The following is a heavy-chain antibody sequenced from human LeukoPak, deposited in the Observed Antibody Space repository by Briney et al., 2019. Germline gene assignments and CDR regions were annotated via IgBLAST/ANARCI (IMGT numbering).Heavy chain of an antibody. CDR2: ISSSSTTI. V-gene: IGHV3-48*01. CDR3: ATDITRTTNS. CDR1: EFTFSSYS. D-gene: IGHD2/OR15-2a*01. Sequence: GGSLRLSCAASEFTFSSYSMSWVRQAPGKGLEWVSYISSSSTTIYYAYSVKGRFTISRDNAKNSLYLQMNSLSVEDTALYYCATDITRTTNSWGQGTLVTVSS. J-gene: IGHJ4*02.